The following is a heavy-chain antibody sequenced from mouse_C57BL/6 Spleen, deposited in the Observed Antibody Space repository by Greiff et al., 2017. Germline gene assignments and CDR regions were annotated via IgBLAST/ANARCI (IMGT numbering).Heavy chain of an antibody. CDR1: GFSLTSYG. V-gene: IGHV2-2*01. Sequence: VKLMESGPGLVQPSQSLSITCTVSGFSLTSYGVHWVRQSPGKGLEWLGVIWSGGSTDYNAAFISRLSISKDNSKSQVFFKMNSLQADDTAIYYCARRVDSSGYYAMDYWGQGTSVTVSS. D-gene: IGHD3-2*02. J-gene: IGHJ4*01. CDR3: ARRVDSSGYYAMDY. CDR2: IWSGGST.